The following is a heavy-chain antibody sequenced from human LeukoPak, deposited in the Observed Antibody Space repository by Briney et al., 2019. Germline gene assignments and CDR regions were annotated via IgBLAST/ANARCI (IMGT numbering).Heavy chain of an antibody. CDR2: INHSGST. CDR3: ARRTYYESSVDY. Sequence: PSETLSLTCAVYGGPFSGYYWSWIRQPPGKGLEWIGEINHSGSTNYNPSLKSRVTISVDTSKNQFSLKLSSVTAADTAVYYCARRTYYESSVDYWGQGILVTVSS. J-gene: IGHJ4*02. V-gene: IGHV4-34*01. D-gene: IGHD3-22*01. CDR1: GGPFSGYY.